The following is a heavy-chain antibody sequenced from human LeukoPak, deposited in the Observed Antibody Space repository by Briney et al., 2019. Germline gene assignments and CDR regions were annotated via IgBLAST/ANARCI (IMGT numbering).Heavy chain of an antibody. Sequence: GGSLRLSCTVSGFTSFSGHGMNWVRQAPGKGLEWVANIKYDGSERTYGDSVEGRFIISRDNSQNSVYLQMNSLRAEDTAVYYCATRNNFEYWGQGTLVTVSS. CDR2: IKYDGSER. J-gene: IGHJ4*02. CDR3: ATRNNFEY. CDR1: GFTSFSGHG. V-gene: IGHV3-7*01.